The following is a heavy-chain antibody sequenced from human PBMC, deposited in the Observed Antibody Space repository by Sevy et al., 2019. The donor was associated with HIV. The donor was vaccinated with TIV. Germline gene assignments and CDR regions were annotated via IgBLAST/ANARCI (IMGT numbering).Heavy chain of an antibody. CDR2: IKSKTDGGTT. J-gene: IGHJ4*02. D-gene: IGHD3-9*01. CDR3: TTSCVDYNILTGYYPPYFDY. V-gene: IGHV3-15*01. Sequence: GGSLRLSCAASGFTFSNAWMSWVRQAPGKGLEWVGRIKSKTDGGTTDYAASLKGRFTIPRDDSKNTLYLQMNSLKPEDTAVYYCTTSCVDYNILTGYYPPYFDYLGQGTLVTVSS. CDR1: GFTFSNAW.